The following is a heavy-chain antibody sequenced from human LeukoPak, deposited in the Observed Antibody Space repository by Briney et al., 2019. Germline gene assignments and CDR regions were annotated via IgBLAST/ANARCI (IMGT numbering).Heavy chain of an antibody. CDR1: GDSFSSNSAT. J-gene: IGHJ1*01. V-gene: IGHV6-1*01. CDR3: ARGPSYFQH. CDR2: TYYRSKWYK. Sequence: SQTLSLTCAISGDSFSSNSATWNWIRQSPSRGLEWLGRTYYRSKWYKYYAVSAKGRITINPDTSKNQFSLQLNSVTPEDTAVYYCARGPSYFQHWGQGTLATVSS.